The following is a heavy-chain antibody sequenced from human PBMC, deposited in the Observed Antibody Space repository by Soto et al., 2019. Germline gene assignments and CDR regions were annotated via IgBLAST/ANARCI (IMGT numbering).Heavy chain of an antibody. CDR1: GGSVSSYY. Sequence: SETLSLTCTVSGGSVSSYYWGWIRQPPGLGLEWIGYVYYTGSTNYNPSLKSRAIISVDTSKNQFSLKVTSVTPADTAVYYCARCKSFYRSAGGTDGPDDWGQGTLVTVS. D-gene: IGHD3-10*01. J-gene: IGHJ4*02. CDR2: VYYTGST. CDR3: ARCKSFYRSAGGTDGPDD. V-gene: IGHV4-59*02.